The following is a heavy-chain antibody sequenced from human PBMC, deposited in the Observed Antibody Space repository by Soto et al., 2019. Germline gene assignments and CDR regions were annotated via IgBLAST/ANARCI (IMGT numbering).Heavy chain of an antibody. D-gene: IGHD1-1*01. CDR1: GFTCDTYG. CDR2: ISYEGSNT. V-gene: IGHV3-30-3*01. Sequence: GGSLRLSWVPSGFTCDTYGIHWVRQAPGKGLQWVALISYEGSNTYYADSVRGRFTISRDNSKNTLYLQMNTLRPEDTGLYYCARVTPGNNLYYFSGLDFWGQGTSVTVSS. CDR3: ARVTPGNNLYYFSGLDF. J-gene: IGHJ6*02.